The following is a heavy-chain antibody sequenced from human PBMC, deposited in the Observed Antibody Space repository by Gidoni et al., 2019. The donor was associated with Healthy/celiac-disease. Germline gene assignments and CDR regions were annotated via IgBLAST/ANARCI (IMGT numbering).Heavy chain of an antibody. J-gene: IGHJ4*02. Sequence: QVQLVESGGGVVQPGRSLRLSCAASGFTFRSYGMHWVRQAPGKGLEWLAVIADDGSNKYYADSVKGRVTISRDNSKNTLYLQMNSLRAEDTPVYYCAKDLGWFGELFPDYWGQGTLVTVSS. V-gene: IGHV3-30*18. D-gene: IGHD3-10*01. CDR1: GFTFRSYG. CDR2: IADDGSNK. CDR3: AKDLGWFGELFPDY.